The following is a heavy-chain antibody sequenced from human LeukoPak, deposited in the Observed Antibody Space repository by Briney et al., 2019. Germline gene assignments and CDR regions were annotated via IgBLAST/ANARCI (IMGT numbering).Heavy chain of an antibody. CDR3: ARAGPGPSRVPAAIPYYFDY. CDR2: IIPIFGTA. CDR1: GGTFSSYA. Sequence: ASVKVSCKASGGTFSSYAISWVRQAPGQGLEWMGGIIPIFGTANYAQKFQGRVTITADESTSTAYMELSSLRSEDTAVYYCARAGPGPSRVPAAIPYYFDYWGQGTLVTVSS. D-gene: IGHD2-2*01. V-gene: IGHV1-69*13. J-gene: IGHJ4*02.